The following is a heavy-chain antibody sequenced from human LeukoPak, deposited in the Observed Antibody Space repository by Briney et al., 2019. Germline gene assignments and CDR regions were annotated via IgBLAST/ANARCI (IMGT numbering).Heavy chain of an antibody. Sequence: PSETLSLTCTVSGGSISSSGYYWSWIRQPPGKGLEWIGYIYYSGSTYYNPSLKSRVTISVDTSKNQFSLKLSSVTAADTAVYYCASEDGDPSWGWFDPWGQGTLVTVSS. V-gene: IGHV4-30-4*01. CDR3: ASEDGDPSWGWFDP. D-gene: IGHD7-27*01. CDR2: IYYSGST. CDR1: GGSISSSGYY. J-gene: IGHJ5*02.